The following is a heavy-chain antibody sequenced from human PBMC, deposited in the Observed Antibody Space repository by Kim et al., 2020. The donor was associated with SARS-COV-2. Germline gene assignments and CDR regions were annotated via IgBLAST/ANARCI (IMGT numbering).Heavy chain of an antibody. CDR1: GFSLSTSGVG. CDR3: ARLTSSSWYPHPPPGFDY. D-gene: IGHD6-13*01. Sequence: SGPTLVKSTQTLTLTCTFSGFSLSTSGVGVGWIRQPPGKALEWLALIYWDDDKRYSPSLKSRLTITKDTSKNQVVLTMTNMDPVDTATYYCARLTSSSWYPHPPPGFDYWGQGTLVTVSS. CDR2: IYWDDDK. J-gene: IGHJ4*02. V-gene: IGHV2-5*02.